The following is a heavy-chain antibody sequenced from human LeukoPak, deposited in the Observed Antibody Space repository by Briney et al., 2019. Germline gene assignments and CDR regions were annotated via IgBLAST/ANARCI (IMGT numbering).Heavy chain of an antibody. CDR1: GFTVSSNY. CDR2: IYSGGST. J-gene: IGHJ4*02. Sequence: QSGGSLRLSYAASGFTVSSNYMSWVRQAPGKGLEWVSVIYSGGSTYYADSVKGRFTISRDNSKNTLYLQMNSLRAEDTAVYYCARVWFGEFAYFDYWGQGTLVTVSS. CDR3: ARVWFGEFAYFDY. V-gene: IGHV3-53*01. D-gene: IGHD3-10*01.